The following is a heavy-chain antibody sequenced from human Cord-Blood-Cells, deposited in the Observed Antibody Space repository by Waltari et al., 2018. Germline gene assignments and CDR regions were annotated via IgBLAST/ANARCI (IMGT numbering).Heavy chain of an antibody. CDR1: GFTFSSYW. CDR3: ARDKGLQQLVFDY. CDR2: IKQDGSEQ. Sequence: EVQLVESGGGLVQPGGSLRLSCAASGFTFSSYWMSWVRQAPGKGLEGVANIKQDGSEQYYVDSVKGRFTISRDNAKNSLYLQMNSLRAEDTAVYYCARDKGLQQLVFDYWGQGTLVTVSS. V-gene: IGHV3-7*01. D-gene: IGHD6-13*01. J-gene: IGHJ4*02.